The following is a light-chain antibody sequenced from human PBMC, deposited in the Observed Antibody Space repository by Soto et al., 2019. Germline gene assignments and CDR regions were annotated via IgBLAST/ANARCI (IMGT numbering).Light chain of an antibody. V-gene: IGLV2-8*01. J-gene: IGLJ1*01. Sequence: QSALTQPPSASGSPGQSVTISCTGTSSDVGGYNYVSWYQQHPGKAPKVIIHGVYKRPSGVPDRFSGSKSGNTASLTVSGLQAEDEADYYCSSYAGSNNLGVFGTGTKVTVL. CDR3: SSYAGSNNLGV. CDR2: GVY. CDR1: SSDVGGYNY.